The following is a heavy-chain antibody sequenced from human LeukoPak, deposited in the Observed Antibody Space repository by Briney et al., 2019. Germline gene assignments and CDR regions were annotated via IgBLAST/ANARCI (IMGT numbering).Heavy chain of an antibody. CDR1: GGSISSYY. Sequence: PSETLSLTCTVSGGSISSYYWSWIRQPPGKGLEWIGYIYYSGSTNYNPSLKSRVTISVDTSKNQFSLKLSSVTAADTAVYYCARAGWSGYYFDYWGQGTLVTVSP. D-gene: IGHD3-3*01. CDR2: IYYSGST. J-gene: IGHJ4*02. CDR3: ARAGWSGYYFDY. V-gene: IGHV4-59*01.